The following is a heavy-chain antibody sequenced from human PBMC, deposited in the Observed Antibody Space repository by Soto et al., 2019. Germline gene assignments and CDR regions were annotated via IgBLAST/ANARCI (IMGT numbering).Heavy chain of an antibody. CDR3: AAGEASSRNLAPYYLDF. CDR1: GGSMRNYF. CDR2: IHYSGTT. V-gene: IGHV4-59*01. D-gene: IGHD6-13*01. J-gene: IGHJ4*02. Sequence: SETLSLTCTVSGGSMRNYFWTWIRQPPWKGLEWIGYIHYSGTTSFFPSYNPSLRSRVTISEDTSKNQFSLKLLSVTTADTAVYFCAAGEASSRNLAPYYLDFWGQGTLVTVSS.